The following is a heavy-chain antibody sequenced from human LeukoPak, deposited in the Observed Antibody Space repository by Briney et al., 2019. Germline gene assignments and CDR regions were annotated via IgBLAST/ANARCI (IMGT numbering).Heavy chain of an antibody. D-gene: IGHD3-9*01. Sequence: GGSLRLSCAASGLTFSTYSMNWVRQAPGKGLEWVSAISGSGGSTYYADSVKGRFTISRDNSKNTLYLQMNSLRAEDTAVYYCAKADILTGYGYFDYWGQGTLVTVSS. J-gene: IGHJ4*02. V-gene: IGHV3-23*01. CDR2: ISGSGGST. CDR1: GLTFSTYS. CDR3: AKADILTGYGYFDY.